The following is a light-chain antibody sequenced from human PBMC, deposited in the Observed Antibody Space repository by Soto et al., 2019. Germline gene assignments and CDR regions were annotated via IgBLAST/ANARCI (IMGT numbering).Light chain of an antibody. CDR3: QQYNNWPLT. V-gene: IGKV3-15*01. CDR2: GAS. Sequence: DIVMTQSPATLSVSPGERATLSCRASQSVNSDLAWYRQKPGQAPRLLIYGASTRATGIPARFSGSGSGTKFTLTISSLQSEDFAVYYCQQYNNWPLTFGGGTKVDIK. J-gene: IGKJ4*01. CDR1: QSVNSD.